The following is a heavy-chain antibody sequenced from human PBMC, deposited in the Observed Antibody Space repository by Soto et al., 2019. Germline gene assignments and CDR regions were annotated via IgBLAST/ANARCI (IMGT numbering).Heavy chain of an antibody. V-gene: IGHV4-39*01. J-gene: IGHJ5*02. D-gene: IGHD6-19*01. Sequence: QLQLQESGPGLVKPSETLSLTCTVSGGSISSSSYYWGWIRQPPGKGLEWIGSIYYSGGTYYNPSLKSRVTISVDTSKNQFSLKLSSVTAADTAVYYCARNGYSSGWLNWFDPWGQGTLVTVSS. CDR3: ARNGYSSGWLNWFDP. CDR1: GGSISSSSYY. CDR2: IYYSGGT.